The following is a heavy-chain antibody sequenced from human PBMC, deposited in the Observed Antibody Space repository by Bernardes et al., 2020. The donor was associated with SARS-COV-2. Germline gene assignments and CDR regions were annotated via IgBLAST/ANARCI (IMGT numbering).Heavy chain of an antibody. CDR3: VKDKRADSATWGFVIRDAFET. V-gene: IGHV3-23*01. D-gene: IGHD3-10*01. J-gene: IGHJ3*02. CDR2: ISSSGNTT. Sequence: WGSLRLSCAASGFTFSSYAMYWVRQAPGKGLEWVSAISSSGNTTFYADSVKGLFTVSSDNFRNTLHLEMSSLKAEDTALFYCVKDKRADSATWGFVIRDAFETWGQGTMRTVSS. CDR1: GFTFSSYA.